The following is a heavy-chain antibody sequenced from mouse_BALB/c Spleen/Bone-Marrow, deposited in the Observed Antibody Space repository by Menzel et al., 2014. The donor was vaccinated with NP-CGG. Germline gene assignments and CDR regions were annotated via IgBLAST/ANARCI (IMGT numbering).Heavy chain of an antibody. CDR3: ARNYRYAWFVY. CDR1: GYTFTTYD. J-gene: IGHJ3*01. CDR2: IFPGDGTT. V-gene: IGHV1S56*01. Sequence: QVQLQQSGAELVKPGASVKLSCKASGYTFTTYDINWVRQRPEQGLEWIGWIFPGDGTTKYNEKFKGKATLTTDKSSSTAYMQFSRLTSGDSAVYFCARNYRYAWFVYWGQGTPVTVSA. D-gene: IGHD2-14*01.